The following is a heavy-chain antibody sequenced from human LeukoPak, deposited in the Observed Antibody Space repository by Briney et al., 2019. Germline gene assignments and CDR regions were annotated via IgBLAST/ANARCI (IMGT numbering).Heavy chain of an antibody. CDR1: GFTFSDYW. D-gene: IGHD3-22*01. CDR3: ARGDRFKLGRQVDPTMIMVVIPDLDS. J-gene: IGHJ4*02. V-gene: IGHV3-7*01. Sequence: GGSLRLSCVASGFTFSDYWMSWVRQAPGKGLEWVAHIKEDGSEKYHVDSVKGRFTISRDNAKNSLYLQMNSLRVEDTAVYYCARGDRFKLGRQVDPTMIMVVIPDLDSWGQGTLVTVSS. CDR2: IKEDGSEK.